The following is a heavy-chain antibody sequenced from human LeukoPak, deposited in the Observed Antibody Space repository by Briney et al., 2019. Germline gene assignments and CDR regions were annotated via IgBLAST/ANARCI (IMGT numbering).Heavy chain of an antibody. CDR1: GYTLTELS. J-gene: IGHJ4*02. CDR2: FDPEDGET. V-gene: IGHV1-24*01. Sequence: ASVKVSCKVSGYTLTELSMHWVRQAPGKGLEWMGGFDPEDGETIYAQKFQGRVTMTRDTSISTAYMELSRLRSDDTAVYYCARLWGSPYYDSSGYYGYWGQGTLVTVSS. D-gene: IGHD3-22*01. CDR3: ARLWGSPYYDSSGYYGY.